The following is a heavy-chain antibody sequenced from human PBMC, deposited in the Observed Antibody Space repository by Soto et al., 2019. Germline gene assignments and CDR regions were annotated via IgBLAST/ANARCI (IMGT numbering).Heavy chain of an antibody. J-gene: IGHJ4*02. D-gene: IGHD1-26*01. Sequence: QVQLQESGPGLVKPSETLSLTCTVSGGSISSYYWSWLRQPPGKGLEWIGYIDYSGSTNYNPSLKSRVTISVDTANNQFTLKLSDVTSADTAVYYCERDLGVGATAYFDYWGQGTLVTVSS. V-gene: IGHV4-59*01. CDR3: ERDLGVGATAYFDY. CDR1: GGSISSYY. CDR2: IDYSGST.